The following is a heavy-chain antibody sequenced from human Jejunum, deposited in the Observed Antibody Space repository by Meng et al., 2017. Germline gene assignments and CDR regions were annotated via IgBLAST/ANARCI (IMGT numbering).Heavy chain of an antibody. D-gene: IGHD2-8*01. CDR2: IDPSEST. CDR1: GASIRRTNL. CDR3: ARAYCTDVSCHDFFDS. V-gene: IGHV4-4*02. Sequence: PQEGGPGAVKPSGTLFLTCAVSGASIRRTNLWSWVRQPPGKGLEWIGKIDPSESTHHNPSLKGRVTISADRSKNQFSLRLTSVTAADTAIYYCARAYCTDVSCHDFFDSWGQGTLVTVSS. J-gene: IGHJ4*02.